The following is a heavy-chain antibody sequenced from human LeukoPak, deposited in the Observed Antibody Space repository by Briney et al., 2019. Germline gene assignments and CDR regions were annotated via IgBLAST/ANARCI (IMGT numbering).Heavy chain of an antibody. Sequence: SETLSLTCTVSGGSISSSSYYWGWIRQPPGKGLEWIGEINHSGSTNYNPSLKSRVTISVDTSKNQFSLKLSSVTAADTAVYYCARRLYYYGMDVWGQGTTVTVSS. CDR1: GGSISSSSYY. J-gene: IGHJ6*02. V-gene: IGHV4-39*07. D-gene: IGHD3-16*01. CDR3: ARRLYYYGMDV. CDR2: INHSGST.